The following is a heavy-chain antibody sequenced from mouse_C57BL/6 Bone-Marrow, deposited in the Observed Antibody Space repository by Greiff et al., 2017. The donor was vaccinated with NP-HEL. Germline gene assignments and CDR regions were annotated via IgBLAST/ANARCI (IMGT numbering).Heavy chain of an antibody. Sequence: VQLQQSGAELVRPGASVKLSCTASGFNIKDYYMHWVKQRPEQGLEWIGRIDPEDGDTEYAPKFQGKATMNADTSSHTAYLQLSSLTSEDTAVYYCTTLTGTGYWGQGTTLTVSS. CDR2: IDPEDGDT. D-gene: IGHD4-1*01. V-gene: IGHV14-1*01. J-gene: IGHJ2*01. CDR3: TTLTGTGY. CDR1: GFNIKDYY.